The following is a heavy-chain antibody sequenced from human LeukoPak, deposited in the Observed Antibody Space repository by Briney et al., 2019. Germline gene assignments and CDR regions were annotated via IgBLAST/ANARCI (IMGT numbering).Heavy chain of an antibody. CDR1: GFTFDDYA. D-gene: IGHD6-13*01. CDR3: ASPPGIAAAAPPGYYFDY. J-gene: IGHJ4*02. Sequence: GRSLRLSCAASGFTFDDYAMHWVRQGPGKGLEWVSGISWNGGRTGYAGSVRGRFTISRDNAKNSLYLQMISLRAEDTALYYCASPPGIAAAAPPGYYFDYWGQGTLVTVSS. CDR2: ISWNGGRT. V-gene: IGHV3-9*01.